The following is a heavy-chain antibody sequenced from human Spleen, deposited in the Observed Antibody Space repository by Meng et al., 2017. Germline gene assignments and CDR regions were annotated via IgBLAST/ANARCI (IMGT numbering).Heavy chain of an antibody. D-gene: IGHD1-26*01. Sequence: QVQLVESGGGLVKPGGSLRLSCAASGFTFSDYYMSWIRQPPGKGLEWLSYVSSSGGTIYYADSVKGRFTISRDNSKNTFYLQMNSLRSEDTAVYYCATGATYYFDYWGQGALVTVSS. CDR1: GFTFSDYY. J-gene: IGHJ4*02. V-gene: IGHV3-11*04. CDR3: ATGATYYFDY. CDR2: VSSSGGTI.